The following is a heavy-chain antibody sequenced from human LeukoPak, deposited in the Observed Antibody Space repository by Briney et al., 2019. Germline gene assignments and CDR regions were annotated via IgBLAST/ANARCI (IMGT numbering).Heavy chain of an antibody. V-gene: IGHV4-39*01. Sequence: KASETLSLTCTVSGGSISSSSYYWGWIRQPPGKGLEWIGSIYYSGSTYYNPSLKSRVTISVDTSKNQFSLKLSSVTAADTAVYYCARHGYSSSWYLRLGLNWFDPWGQGTLVTVSS. CDR2: IYYSGST. CDR3: ARHGYSSSWYLRLGLNWFDP. CDR1: GGSISSSSYY. D-gene: IGHD6-13*01. J-gene: IGHJ5*02.